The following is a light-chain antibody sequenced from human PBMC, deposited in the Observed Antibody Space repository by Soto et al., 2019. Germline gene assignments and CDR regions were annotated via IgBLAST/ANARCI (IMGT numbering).Light chain of an antibody. Sequence: QSVLTQPPSASGTPGQRVTISCSGSSSNIGSNTVNWYQQLPGTAPKLLIYSNNQRPSGVPDRFSGSKSGTSASLAISGLQSEDEADYYCAAWDDSLNGVVFGGGTKQNVL. CDR1: SSNIGSNT. CDR3: AAWDDSLNGVV. CDR2: SNN. J-gene: IGLJ2*01. V-gene: IGLV1-44*01.